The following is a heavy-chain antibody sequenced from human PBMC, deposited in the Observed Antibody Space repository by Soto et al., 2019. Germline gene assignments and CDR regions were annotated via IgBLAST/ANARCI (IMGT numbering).Heavy chain of an antibody. CDR2: INPSGGST. V-gene: IGHV1-46*01. Sequence: ASVKVSCKASGYTFTSYYMHWVRQAPGQGLEWMGIINPSGGSTSYAQKFQGRVTMTRDTSTSTVYMELSSLRSEDTAVYYCARVGKLIVGATDFAFDIWGQGTMVTVSS. D-gene: IGHD1-26*01. J-gene: IGHJ3*02. CDR1: GYTFTSYY. CDR3: ARVGKLIVGATDFAFDI.